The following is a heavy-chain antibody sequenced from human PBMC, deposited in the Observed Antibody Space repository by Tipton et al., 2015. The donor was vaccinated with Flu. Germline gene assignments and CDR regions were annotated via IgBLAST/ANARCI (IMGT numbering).Heavy chain of an antibody. D-gene: IGHD3-10*01. CDR1: GGSISSSSYY. Sequence: TLSLTCTVSGGSISSSSYYWGWIRQPPGKGLEWIGSIYSSGSTYYNPSLKSRVTISVDTSKNQFSLKLSSVTAADTAAYYCARHQAGSLNWFDPWGQGTLVTVSS. V-gene: IGHV4-39*01. J-gene: IGHJ5*02. CDR2: IYSSGST. CDR3: ARHQAGSLNWFDP.